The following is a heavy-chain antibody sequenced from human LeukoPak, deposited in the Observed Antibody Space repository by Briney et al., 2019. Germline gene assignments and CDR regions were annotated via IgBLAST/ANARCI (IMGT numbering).Heavy chain of an antibody. D-gene: IGHD1-26*01. CDR2: INPSGGST. V-gene: IGHV1-46*01. CDR1: GYTFTSYY. J-gene: IGHJ4*02. CDR3: ARDSPYQSGSYTYYFDY. Sequence: ASVKVSCKASGYTFTSYYMHWVRQAPGQGLEWMGIINPSGGSTSYAQKFQGRVTMTRDTSTSTVYMELSSLRSEDTAVYYCARDSPYQSGSYTYYFDYWGQGTLVTVSS.